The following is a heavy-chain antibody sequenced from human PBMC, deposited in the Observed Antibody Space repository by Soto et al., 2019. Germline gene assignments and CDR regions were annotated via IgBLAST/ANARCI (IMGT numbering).Heavy chain of an antibody. D-gene: IGHD5-12*01. CDR1: GFTFSIYT. Sequence: GGSLRLSCAASGFTFSIYTMNWVRQAPGKGLEWISYITIRGATYYADSVKGRFAMSRDDAKNSVFLQLNSLRAEDTALYFCARDERYAFDYWGQGILVTVSS. CDR3: ARDERYAFDY. CDR2: ITIRGAT. J-gene: IGHJ4*02. V-gene: IGHV3-48*01.